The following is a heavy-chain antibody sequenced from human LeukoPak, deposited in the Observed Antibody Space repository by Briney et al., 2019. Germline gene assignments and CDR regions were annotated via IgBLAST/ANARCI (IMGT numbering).Heavy chain of an antibody. D-gene: IGHD6-13*01. CDR2: IHYSGST. J-gene: IGHJ4*02. CDR3: ARGSSLYDY. Sequence: SETLSLTCTVSGCSISNYYWSWIRQPPGKGLEWIGNIHYSGSTSYNPFLKSRVTISVDTSKNQFSLKLSSVTAADTAVYYCARGSSLYDYWGQGTLVTVSS. CDR1: GCSISNYY. V-gene: IGHV4-59*01.